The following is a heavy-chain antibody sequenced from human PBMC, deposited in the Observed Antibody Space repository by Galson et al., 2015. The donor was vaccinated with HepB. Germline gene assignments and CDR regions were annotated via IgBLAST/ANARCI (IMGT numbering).Heavy chain of an antibody. V-gene: IGHV3-30*04. Sequence: SLRLSCAASRFTFSDFSMHWVRQAPGKGLEWVALILYDGRNKYYADSVKGRFSVFRDNSKNTLYLQMDSLRADDTAVYYCARDGLFLEWLGYFDHWGQGTLVTVSS. CDR1: RFTFSDFS. J-gene: IGHJ4*02. D-gene: IGHD3-3*01. CDR2: ILYDGRNK. CDR3: ARDGLFLEWLGYFDH.